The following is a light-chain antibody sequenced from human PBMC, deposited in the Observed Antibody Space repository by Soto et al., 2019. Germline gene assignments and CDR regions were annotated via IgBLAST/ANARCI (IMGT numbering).Light chain of an antibody. CDR3: QHRDNWSYI. V-gene: IGKV3D-20*02. CDR1: QSVSSNY. Sequence: EIVLTQSPGTLSLSPGEGATLSCRASQSVSSNYFAWYQQRPGQAPRLLIYGISSRATGIPDRFSGSGSGTDYTLSISSLEAEDFAVYYCQHRDNWSYIFGQGTKLEMK. J-gene: IGKJ2*01. CDR2: GIS.